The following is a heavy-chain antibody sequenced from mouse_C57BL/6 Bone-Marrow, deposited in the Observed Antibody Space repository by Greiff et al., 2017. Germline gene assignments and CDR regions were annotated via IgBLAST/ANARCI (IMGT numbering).Heavy chain of an antibody. V-gene: IGHV1-26*01. CDR3: ARSRIYYDYAGDAMDY. J-gene: IGHJ4*01. D-gene: IGHD2-4*01. Sequence: EVQLQQSGPELVKPGASVKISCKASGYTFTDYYMNWVKQSPGKSLEWIGDINPNNGGTSYNQKFKGKATLTVDTSSSTAYMELRSLTSEDSAVYYCARSRIYYDYAGDAMDYWGQGTSVTVSS. CDR1: GYTFTDYY. CDR2: INPNNGGT.